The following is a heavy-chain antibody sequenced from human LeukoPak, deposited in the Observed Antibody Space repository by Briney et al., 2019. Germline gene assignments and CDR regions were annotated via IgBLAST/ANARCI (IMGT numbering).Heavy chain of an antibody. Sequence: HAGGSLRLSCAASGFTFSSYSMNWVRQAPGEGLEWVSYISSLSGTIYYADSVKGRFTISGDNAKNSLYLQMNSLRAEDTAVYYCARSADYVSLSGDYWGQGTLVTVSS. V-gene: IGHV3-48*01. CDR2: ISSLSGTI. CDR3: ARSADYVSLSGDY. J-gene: IGHJ4*02. D-gene: IGHD3-16*01. CDR1: GFTFSSYS.